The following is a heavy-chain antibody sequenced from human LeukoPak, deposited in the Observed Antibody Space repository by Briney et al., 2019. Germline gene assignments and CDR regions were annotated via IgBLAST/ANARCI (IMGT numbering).Heavy chain of an antibody. CDR3: ARDRIVGATYFDY. Sequence: GGSLRLSCAASGFTFSSYWMSWVRQAPGKGLEWVANIKQDGSEKYYVDSVKGRFTISRDNAKNSLYLQMNSLRAEDTAVYYCARDRIVGATYFDYWGQRTLVTVSS. D-gene: IGHD1-26*01. CDR2: IKQDGSEK. J-gene: IGHJ4*02. CDR1: GFTFSSYW. V-gene: IGHV3-7*01.